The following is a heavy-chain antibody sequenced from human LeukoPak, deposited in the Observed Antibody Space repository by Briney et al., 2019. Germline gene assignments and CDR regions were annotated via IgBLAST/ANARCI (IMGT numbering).Heavy chain of an antibody. CDR3: ARDYAGGWIDY. J-gene: IGHJ4*02. D-gene: IGHD3-10*02. CDR2: IRYDGSNK. V-gene: IGHV3-30*02. CDR1: GFTFSSYG. Sequence: GGSLRLSRAASGFTFSSYGMRWVRQALGKGLERVAFIRYDGSNKYYADSVKGRLTISRDNSKNTLYLQMNNLRVEDTAIYYCARDYAGGWIDYWGQGIMVTVSS.